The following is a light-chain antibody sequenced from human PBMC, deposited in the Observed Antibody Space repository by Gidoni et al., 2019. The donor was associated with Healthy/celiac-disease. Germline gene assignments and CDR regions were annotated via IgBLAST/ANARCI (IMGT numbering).Light chain of an antibody. J-gene: IGKJ4*01. CDR2: AAS. CDR1: QSISSY. CDR3: QKSYSTPPT. Sequence: DIQITQSPSSLSASVVDRVTITCLASQSISSYLNWYQQKPGKAPKLLIYAASSLQSGVPSRFSGSGSGKDFTLTISSLQPEDFATYYCQKSYSTPPTFGGGTKVEIK. V-gene: IGKV1-39*01.